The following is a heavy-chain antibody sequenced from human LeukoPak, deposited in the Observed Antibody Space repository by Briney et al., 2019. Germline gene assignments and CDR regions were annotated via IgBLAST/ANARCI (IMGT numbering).Heavy chain of an antibody. D-gene: IGHD4-17*01. CDR2: ISAYNGNT. CDR3: ARDHRDYGDYWLDY. V-gene: IGHV1-18*01. CDR1: GYTFTSYG. Sequence: GASVKVSCKASGYTFTSYGISWVRQAPGQGLEWMGWISAYNGNTNYAQKLQGRVTMTTDTSTSTDYMERRSLRSDDTAVYYCARDHRDYGDYWLDYWGQGTLVTVSS. J-gene: IGHJ4*02.